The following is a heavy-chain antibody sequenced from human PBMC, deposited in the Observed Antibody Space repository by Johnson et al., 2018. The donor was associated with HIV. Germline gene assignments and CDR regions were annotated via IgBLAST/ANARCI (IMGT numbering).Heavy chain of an antibody. CDR2: IGSAGDT. V-gene: IGHV3-13*01. CDR3: ARENWGAFDM. Sequence: VQLVESGGGLVQTGGSLRLSCAASEFAFSSYDMHWVRQAPGKGLEWVSSIGSAGDTSYSGSVQGRFTISRENARNSLYLQMNSRRAGGTAVYYCARENWGAFDMWGQGTMVTVSS. J-gene: IGHJ3*02. CDR1: EFAFSSYD. D-gene: IGHD7-27*01.